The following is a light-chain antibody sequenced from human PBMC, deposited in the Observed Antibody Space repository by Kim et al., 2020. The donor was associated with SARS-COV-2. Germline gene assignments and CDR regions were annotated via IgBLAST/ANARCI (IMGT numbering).Light chain of an antibody. Sequence: SPWERAHRTGRASPTVSSKLAGDQQKPGTAPRLISYDGSNRATGIPARFSGSGSGTAVSLTISSLEPEDFAVYYCQQRSNWPPKLTFGGGTKLEI. J-gene: IGKJ4*01. V-gene: IGKV3-11*01. CDR2: DGS. CDR3: QQRSNWPPKLT. CDR1: PTVSSK.